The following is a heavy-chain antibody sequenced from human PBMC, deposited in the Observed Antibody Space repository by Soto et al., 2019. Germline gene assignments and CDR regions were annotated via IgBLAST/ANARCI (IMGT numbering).Heavy chain of an antibody. CDR3: AARWYDSSGYKAGSHDY. V-gene: IGHV4-30-4*01. CDR1: GGSISSGDYY. CDR2: IYYSGST. J-gene: IGHJ4*02. Sequence: QVQLQESGPGLVKPSQTLSLTCTVSGGSISSGDYYWSWIRQPPGKGLEWIGYIYYSGSTYYNPSLKSRVTISVDTSKNQFSLKLSSVTAADTAVYYCAARWYDSSGYKAGSHDYWGQGTLVTVSS. D-gene: IGHD3-22*01.